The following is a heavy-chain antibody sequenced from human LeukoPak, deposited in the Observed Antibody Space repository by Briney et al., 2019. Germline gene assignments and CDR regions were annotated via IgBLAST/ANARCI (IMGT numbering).Heavy chain of an antibody. CDR1: GFPFSNYP. Sequence: PGGSLRLSRTASGFPFSNYPMNCVRHTPGKGLEGGALISFDGCKIYYADSVKGRYTISRDNSKNTLFLQMNTLRVEDTAVYYCARNPAKGAATYFDYWGQGTLVSVSS. J-gene: IGHJ4*02. V-gene: IGHV3-30*04. CDR3: ARNPAKGAATYFDY. D-gene: IGHD2-15*01. CDR2: ISFDGCKI.